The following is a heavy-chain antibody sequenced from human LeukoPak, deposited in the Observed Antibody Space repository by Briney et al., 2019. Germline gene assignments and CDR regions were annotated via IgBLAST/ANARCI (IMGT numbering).Heavy chain of an antibody. D-gene: IGHD3-3*01. V-gene: IGHV1-18*01. J-gene: IGHJ6*03. CDR3: ARDLSTVLRFLEWYPGYYYMDV. CDR1: GYTFTSYG. Sequence: GASVKVSCKASGYTFTSYGISWVRQAPGQGLEWMGWISAYNGNTNYAQKLQGRVTMTTDTSTSTAYMELRSLRSDDTAVYYCARDLSTVLRFLEWYPGYYYMDVWGRGTTVTVSS. CDR2: ISAYNGNT.